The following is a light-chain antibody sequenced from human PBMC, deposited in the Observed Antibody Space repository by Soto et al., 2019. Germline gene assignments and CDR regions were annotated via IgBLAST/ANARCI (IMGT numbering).Light chain of an antibody. CDR2: GAS. CDR3: QHYNNWPPST. Sequence: EIVMTQSPATLSVSPGERATLSCRASQSVSNNLAWYQQKAGQAPRLLIYGASTRATGIPARFSGSGSGTAFTLTISSLQSEDVAVYYCQHYNNWPPSTFGQGTKVEIK. J-gene: IGKJ1*01. V-gene: IGKV3-15*01. CDR1: QSVSNN.